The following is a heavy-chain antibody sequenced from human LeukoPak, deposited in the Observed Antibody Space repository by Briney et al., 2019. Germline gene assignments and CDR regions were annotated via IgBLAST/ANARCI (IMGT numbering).Heavy chain of an antibody. J-gene: IGHJ5*02. CDR1: GGTFSSYA. CDR3: ARWGGATVTTGGNWFDP. V-gene: IGHV1-69*13. Sequence: SVKVSCKASGGTFSSYAISWVRQAPGQGLEWMGGITPIFGTANYAQKFQGRVTITADESTSTAYMELSSLRSEDTAVYYCARWGGATVTTGGNWFDPWGQGTLVTVSS. CDR2: ITPIFGTA. D-gene: IGHD4-11*01.